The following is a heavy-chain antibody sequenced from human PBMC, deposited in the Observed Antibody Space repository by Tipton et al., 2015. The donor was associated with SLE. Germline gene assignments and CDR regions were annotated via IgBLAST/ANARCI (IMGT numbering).Heavy chain of an antibody. Sequence: LRLSCAASGFTFSSYAMSWVRQAPGKGLEWIGYIYYSGSTNYNPSLKSRVTMSVDTSKNQFSLKLSSVTAADTAIYYCASNSGTYYYYYYMDVWGKGTTVTVSS. CDR1: GFTFSSYA. J-gene: IGHJ6*03. CDR3: ASNSGTYYYYYYMDV. V-gene: IGHV4-59*01. CDR2: IYYSGST. D-gene: IGHD1-26*01.